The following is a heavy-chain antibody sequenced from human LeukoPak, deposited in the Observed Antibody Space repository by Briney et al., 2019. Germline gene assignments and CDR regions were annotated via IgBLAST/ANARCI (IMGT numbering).Heavy chain of an antibody. CDR1: GYRFHNYW. D-gene: IGHD3-22*01. CDR3: ARHAPAYNYDISTYPKIDY. Sequence: GESLKISCQVSGYRFHNYWIGWVRQTPGKGLEWMGVIYPGDSDARYSPYFQGQVTISADRSINTAYLQWTSLKASDTAMYFCARHAPAYNYDISTYPKIDYWGQGTLVTVSS. J-gene: IGHJ4*02. V-gene: IGHV5-51*01. CDR2: IYPGDSDA.